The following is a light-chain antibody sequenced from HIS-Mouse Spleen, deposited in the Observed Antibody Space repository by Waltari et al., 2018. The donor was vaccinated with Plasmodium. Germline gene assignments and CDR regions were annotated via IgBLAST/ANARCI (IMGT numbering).Light chain of an antibody. J-gene: IGKJ3*01. V-gene: IGKV1-33*01. CDR3: QQYDNLPPLFT. CDR2: DAS. Sequence: DIQMTPSPSSLSASVRDRVTITCQASQDISNYLNWYQQKPGKAPKLLIYDASNLETGVPSRFSGSGSGTDFTFTISSLQPEDIATYYCQQYDNLPPLFTFGPGTKVDIK. CDR1: QDISNY.